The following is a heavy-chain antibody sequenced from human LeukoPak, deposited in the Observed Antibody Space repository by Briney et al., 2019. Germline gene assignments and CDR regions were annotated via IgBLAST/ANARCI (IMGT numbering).Heavy chain of an antibody. CDR2: IYYSGST. D-gene: IGHD2-2*01. CDR1: GGSVSSGSYY. Sequence: KPSENLSLTCTVSGGSVSSGSYYWSWLRQPPGKGLEWIGYIYYSGSTNYNPSLKGRVTISVDTSKNQFSLKLSSVTAADTAVYYCANGVVPTGDYFDYWGQGTLVTVSS. J-gene: IGHJ4*02. V-gene: IGHV4-61*01. CDR3: ANGVVPTGDYFDY.